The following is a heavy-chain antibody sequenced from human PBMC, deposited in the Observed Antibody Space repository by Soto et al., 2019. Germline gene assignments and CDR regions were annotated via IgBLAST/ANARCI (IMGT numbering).Heavy chain of an antibody. CDR3: ARDLAYYGLDV. CDR1: GFTVGSHY. Sequence: GGSLRLSCAAAGFTVGSHYMSWVRQAPGRGLEWVSVIYGGGSTYYVDSVKGRFTISRDNSKNTLYLQMNSLRADDTAVYYCARDLAYYGLDVWGQGTTVTVSS. V-gene: IGHV3-53*01. J-gene: IGHJ6*02. CDR2: IYGGGST.